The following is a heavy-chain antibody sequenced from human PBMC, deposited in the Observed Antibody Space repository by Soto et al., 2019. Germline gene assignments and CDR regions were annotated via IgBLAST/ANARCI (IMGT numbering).Heavy chain of an antibody. Sequence: GGSLRLSCTASGFTFGDYAMSWFRQAPGKGLEWVGFIRSKAYGGTTEYAASVKGRFTISRDDSKSIAYLQMNSLKTEDTAVYYCAKGLSGYSPAPHAFDIWGQGTMVTVSS. CDR3: AKGLSGYSPAPHAFDI. V-gene: IGHV3-49*03. D-gene: IGHD3-9*01. CDR2: IRSKAYGGTT. CDR1: GFTFGDYA. J-gene: IGHJ3*02.